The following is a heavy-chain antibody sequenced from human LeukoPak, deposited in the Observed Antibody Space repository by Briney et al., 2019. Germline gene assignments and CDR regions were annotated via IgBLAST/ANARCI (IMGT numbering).Heavy chain of an antibody. V-gene: IGHV1-2*02. CDR2: INPNSGGT. J-gene: IGHJ4*02. CDR1: GYTFTGYY. CDR3: ARVAVALVPFDY. Sequence: ASVKVSCKASGYTFTGYYMHWVRQAPGQELEWMGWINPNSGGTNYAQKFQGRVTMTRDTSISTAYMELSRLRSDDTAVYYCARVAVALVPFDYWGQGTLVTVSS. D-gene: IGHD2-15*01.